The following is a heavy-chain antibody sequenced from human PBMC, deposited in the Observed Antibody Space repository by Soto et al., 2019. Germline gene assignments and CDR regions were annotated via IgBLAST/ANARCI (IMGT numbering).Heavy chain of an antibody. J-gene: IGHJ4*02. CDR1: GGSMNSGGYY. CDR2: IYYSGST. V-gene: IGHV4-31*03. Sequence: PSETLSLTCTVSGGSMNSGGYYWSWIRQHPGKGLEWIGYIYYSGSTYYNPSLRSRVAMSVDTSKSQCSLKLSSVTAADTAVYYCARDSRYNWNDFFDYWGQGTLVTVSS. CDR3: ARDSRYNWNDFFDY. D-gene: IGHD1-1*01.